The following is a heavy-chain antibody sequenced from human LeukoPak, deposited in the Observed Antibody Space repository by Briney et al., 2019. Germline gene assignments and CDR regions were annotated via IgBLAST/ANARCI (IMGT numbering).Heavy chain of an antibody. CDR1: GGSITAYY. CDR2: INHSRGT. CDR3: AREDYYFDS. Sequence: SETLSLTCSVYGGSITAYYWSWIRQPPGKGLEWIGEINHSRGTKYNPSLESRVTILLDASENEFSLNLNSVTAADTAVYYCAREDYYFDSWGQGTLVTVSS. V-gene: IGHV4-34*01. J-gene: IGHJ4*02.